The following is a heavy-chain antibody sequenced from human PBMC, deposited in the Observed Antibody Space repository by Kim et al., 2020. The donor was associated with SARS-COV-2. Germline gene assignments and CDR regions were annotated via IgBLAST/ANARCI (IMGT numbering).Heavy chain of an antibody. D-gene: IGHD4-17*01. CDR2: ISARDGYA. Sequence: ASVKVSCKASGYIFSTYGFSWVRQAPGQGLELLGWISARDGYAHYAQKVQGRVTMTTDTSTNTAYMELWSLRSDDTAMYYCARGAYGDVSFDSWGQETLVTVSS. J-gene: IGHJ5*01. CDR3: ARGAYGDVSFDS. V-gene: IGHV1-18*04. CDR1: GYIFSTYG.